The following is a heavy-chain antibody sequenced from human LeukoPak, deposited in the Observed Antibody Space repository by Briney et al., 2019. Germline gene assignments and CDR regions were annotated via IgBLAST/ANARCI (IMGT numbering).Heavy chain of an antibody. V-gene: IGHV1-46*01. Sequence: ASVKVSCKASGYTFTSYYMHWVRQAPGQGLEWMGIINPSGGSTSYAQKFQGRVTMTRDMSTSTVYMELSSLRSEDTAVYYCARALGPAAIGDYWGQGTLVTVSS. CDR3: ARALGPAAIGDY. CDR2: INPSGGST. D-gene: IGHD2-2*01. J-gene: IGHJ4*02. CDR1: GYTFTSYY.